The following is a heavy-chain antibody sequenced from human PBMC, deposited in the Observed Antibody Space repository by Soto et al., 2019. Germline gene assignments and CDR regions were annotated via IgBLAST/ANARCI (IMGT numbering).Heavy chain of an antibody. CDR3: ARDRLVVGVTGGFNS. Sequence: EVQLLESGGDLVQPGGSLRLSCAASGFTFSSHAMSWVRQGPGQGLEWVSGISGSDGSTYYPDSVKGRFTIFRDNSKNTLYLQMNGLRGEDTAVYYCARDRLVVGVTGGFNSWGQGTLVTVSS. D-gene: IGHD2-15*01. CDR2: ISGSDGST. CDR1: GFTFSSHA. V-gene: IGHV3-23*01. J-gene: IGHJ4*02.